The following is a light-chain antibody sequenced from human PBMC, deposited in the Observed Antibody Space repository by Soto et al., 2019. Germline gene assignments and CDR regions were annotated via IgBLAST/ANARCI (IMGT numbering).Light chain of an antibody. CDR3: QQYNNWPPVT. V-gene: IGKV3-15*01. CDR2: GAS. Sequence: ATLSCRASQSVSSNLAWYQQKPGQAPRLLIYGASTRATGIPARFSGSGSGTEFTLTISSLQSEDFAVYYCQQYNNWPPVTFGQGTKVDIK. J-gene: IGKJ1*01. CDR1: QSVSSN.